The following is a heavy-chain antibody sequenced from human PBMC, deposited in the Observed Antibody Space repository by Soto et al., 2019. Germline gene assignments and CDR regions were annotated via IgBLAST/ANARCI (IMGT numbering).Heavy chain of an antibody. CDR1: GVSISSGVYY. CDR3: AKNFGFHPSATYPTPDVFDM. V-gene: IGHV4-31*03. Sequence: SEALSLTSTVSGVSISSGVYYWTWIRQYPGKGLEWIGNIYYFDYSGSTYYNPSLKSRVIISLDTSKNRFSLKLTSVTAADTAVYYCAKNFGFHPSATYPTPDVFDMWGQGTVATVSS. CDR2: IYYFDYSGST. D-gene: IGHD3-3*01. J-gene: IGHJ3*02.